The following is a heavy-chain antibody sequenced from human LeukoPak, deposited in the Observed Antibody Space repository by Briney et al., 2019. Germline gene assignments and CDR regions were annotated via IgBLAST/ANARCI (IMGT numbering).Heavy chain of an antibody. CDR2: IYSSGST. CDR1: GGSIRGYF. V-gene: IGHV4-59*08. CDR3: ARHYDSGSYPLDF. D-gene: IGHD3-10*01. Sequence: SETLSLTCTVSGGSIRGYFWSWIRQPPGKGLEWIGHIYSSGSTTCTPSLQGRVTISLDTSKNQFSLKLSSVTAADTAVYYCARHYDSGSYPLDFWGQGTLVTVSS. J-gene: IGHJ4*02.